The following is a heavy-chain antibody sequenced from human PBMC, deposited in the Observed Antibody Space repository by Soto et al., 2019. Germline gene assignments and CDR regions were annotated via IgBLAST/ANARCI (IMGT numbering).Heavy chain of an antibody. J-gene: IGHJ4*02. V-gene: IGHV1-24*01. Sequence: QVQLLQSGAEVKKPGASVKVSCKVSGHTLTELSMHWVRQAPGRGLEWMGGFDPEDGETISAQKFQGRVTMPEDTSTASTYMELTSLRSEDTAVYYCAAGGTRWLHSPFDYWGQGTLVTISS. CDR1: GHTLTELS. D-gene: IGHD1-1*01. CDR2: FDPEDGET. CDR3: AAGGTRWLHSPFDY.